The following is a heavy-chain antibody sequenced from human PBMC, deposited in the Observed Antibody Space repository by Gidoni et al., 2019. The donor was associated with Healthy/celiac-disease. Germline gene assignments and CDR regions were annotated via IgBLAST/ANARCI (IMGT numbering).Heavy chain of an antibody. CDR1: GFTFSNAW. J-gene: IGHJ4*02. CDR2: IKSKTDGGTT. Sequence: EVQLVESGGGLVKPGGSLRLSCAASGFTFSNAWMSWVRQAPGKGLEWVGRIKSKTDGGTTDYAAPVKGRFTISRDDSKNTLYLQMNSLKTEDTAVYYCTTDPIVGADLVVDYWGQGTLVTVSS. D-gene: IGHD1-26*01. CDR3: TTDPIVGADLVVDY. V-gene: IGHV3-15*01.